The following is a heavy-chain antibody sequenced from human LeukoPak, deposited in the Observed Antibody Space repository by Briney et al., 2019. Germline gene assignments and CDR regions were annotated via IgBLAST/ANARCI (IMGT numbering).Heavy chain of an antibody. CDR1: GYTFTSYY. J-gene: IGHJ4*02. D-gene: IGHD3-10*01. V-gene: IGHV1-46*01. CDR3: ARVSSGYGSGSYSD. CDR2: INPSGGST. Sequence: ASGKVSCKAAGYTFTSYYIHWVRQAHGQGLEWMGIINPSGGSTSYAQKFQGRVTMTRDTSTSTVYMELSSLRSEDTAVYYCARVSSGYGSGSYSDWGQGTLVTVSS.